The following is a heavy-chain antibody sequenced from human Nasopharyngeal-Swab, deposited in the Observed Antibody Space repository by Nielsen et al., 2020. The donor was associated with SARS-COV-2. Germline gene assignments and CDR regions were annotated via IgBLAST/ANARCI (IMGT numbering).Heavy chain of an antibody. Sequence: SETLSLTCAVSGASVNSYYWSWIRQSPGKGLEWIAYFYYSWGTTYNTNYNPSLKGRVTLSADTSKYRFSLKVNSLTAADSAMYYCARLSSLGGSSRFYTVERIAFDIWGQGTMVTVSS. D-gene: IGHD3-3*01. CDR2: FYYSWGTTYNT. J-gene: IGHJ3*02. CDR1: GASVNSYY. V-gene: IGHV4-59*08. CDR3: ARLSSLGGSSRFYTVERIAFDI.